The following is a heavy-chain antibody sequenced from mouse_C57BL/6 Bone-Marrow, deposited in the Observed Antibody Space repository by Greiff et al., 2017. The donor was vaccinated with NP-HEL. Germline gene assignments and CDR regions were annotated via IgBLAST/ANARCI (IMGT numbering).Heavy chain of an antibody. Sequence: VQLKQSGAELVRPGASVKLSCTASGFNIKDDYMHWVKQRPEQGLEWIGWIDPENGDTEYASKFQGKATITADTSSKTAYLQLSSLTSEDTAVYYCTTDYDYLSGYWGQGTSVTVSS. CDR1: GFNIKDDY. J-gene: IGHJ4*01. D-gene: IGHD2-4*01. V-gene: IGHV14-4*01. CDR3: TTDYDYLSGY. CDR2: IDPENGDT.